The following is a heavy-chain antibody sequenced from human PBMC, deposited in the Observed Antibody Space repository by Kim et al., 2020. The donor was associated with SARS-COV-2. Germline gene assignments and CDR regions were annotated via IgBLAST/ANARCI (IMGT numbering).Heavy chain of an antibody. CDR3: ARDLAPIPVFDY. CDR1: GFTFSSYA. Sequence: GGSLRLSCAASGFTFSSYAMHWVRQAPGKGLEWVAVISYDGSNKYYADSVKGRFTISRDNSKNTLYLQMNSLRAEDTAVYYCARDLAPIPVFDYWGQGTLVTVSS. J-gene: IGHJ4*02. CDR2: ISYDGSNK. V-gene: IGHV3-30-3*01. D-gene: IGHD2-21*01.